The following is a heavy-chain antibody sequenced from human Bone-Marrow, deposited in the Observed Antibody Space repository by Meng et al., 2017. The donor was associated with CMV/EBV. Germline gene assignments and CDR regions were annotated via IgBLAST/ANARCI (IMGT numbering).Heavy chain of an antibody. CDR3: AREVKGAMVRGERIHYYYGMDV. D-gene: IGHD3-10*01. Sequence: ASVKVSCKASGYTFTSYGISWVRQAPGQGLEWMGWISAYNGNTNYAQKLQGRVTMTTDTSTSTAYMELRSLRSDDTGVYYCAREVKGAMVRGERIHYYYGMDVWGQGTTVTVSS. V-gene: IGHV1-18*01. CDR1: GYTFTSYG. CDR2: ISAYNGNT. J-gene: IGHJ6*02.